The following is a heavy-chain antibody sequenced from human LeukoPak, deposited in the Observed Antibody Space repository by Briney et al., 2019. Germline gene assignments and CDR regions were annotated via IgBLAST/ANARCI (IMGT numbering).Heavy chain of an antibody. V-gene: IGHV4-34*01. CDR1: GGSFSGYY. D-gene: IGHD3-9*01. CDR3: ARVVLRYFDWLSKKYYYYGMDV. Sequence: SETLSLTCAVYGGSFSGYYWSWIRQPPGKGLEWIGEINHSGSTNYNPSLKSRVTISVDTSKNQFSLKLSSVTAADTAVYYCARVVLRYFDWLSKKYYYYGMDVWGQGTTVTVSS. J-gene: IGHJ6*02. CDR2: INHSGST.